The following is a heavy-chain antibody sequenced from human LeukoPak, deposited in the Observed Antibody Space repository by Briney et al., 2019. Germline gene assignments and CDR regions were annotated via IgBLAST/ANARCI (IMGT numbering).Heavy chain of an antibody. V-gene: IGHV3-13*01. CDR3: ARAFRGGYFDY. Sequence: SGGSLRLSCAASGFTFSSYDMHWVRQATGKGLEWVSAIVTAGDTYYPGSVKGRFTISRENAKNSLYLQMNSLRAGDTAVYYCARAFRGGYFDYWGQGTLVTVSS. J-gene: IGHJ4*02. D-gene: IGHD2/OR15-2a*01. CDR1: GFTFSSYD. CDR2: IVTAGDT.